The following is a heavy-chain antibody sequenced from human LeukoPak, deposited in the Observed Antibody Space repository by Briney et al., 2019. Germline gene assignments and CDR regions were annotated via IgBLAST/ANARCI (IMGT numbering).Heavy chain of an antibody. CDR3: AKSRTIFGVTYYYYYGMDV. Sequence: PGGSLRLSCAASGFTFDDYAMHWDRQAPGKGLEWVSLISGDGGSTYYADSVKGRFTISRDNSKNSLYLQMNSLRTEDTALYYCAKSRTIFGVTYYYYYGMDVWGQGTTVTVSS. J-gene: IGHJ6*02. CDR2: ISGDGGST. V-gene: IGHV3-43*02. CDR1: GFTFDDYA. D-gene: IGHD3-3*01.